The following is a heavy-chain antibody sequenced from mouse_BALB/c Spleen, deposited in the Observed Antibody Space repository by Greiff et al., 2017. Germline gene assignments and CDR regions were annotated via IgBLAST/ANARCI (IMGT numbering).Heavy chain of an antibody. Sequence: QVQLQQSGAELVRPGVSVKISCKGSGYTFTDYAMHWVKQSHAKSLEWIGVISTYYGDASYNQKFKGKATMTVDKSSSTAYMELARLTSEDSAIYYCAREGDYDGAWFAYWGQGTLVTVSA. J-gene: IGHJ3*01. CDR1: GYTFTDYA. CDR3: AREGDYDGAWFAY. CDR2: ISTYYGDA. D-gene: IGHD2-4*01. V-gene: IGHV1S137*01.